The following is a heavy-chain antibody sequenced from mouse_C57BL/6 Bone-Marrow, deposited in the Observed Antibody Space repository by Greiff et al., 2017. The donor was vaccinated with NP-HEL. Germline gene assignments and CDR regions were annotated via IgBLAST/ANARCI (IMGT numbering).Heavy chain of an antibody. Sequence: VQLKQSGGGLVKPGGSLKLSCAASGFTFSSYAMSWVRQTPEKRLEWVATISDGGSYTYYPDNVKGRFTISRDNAKNNLYLQMSHLKSEDTAMYYCAVTVVAHYFDYWGQGTTLTVSS. CDR1: GFTFSSYA. V-gene: IGHV5-4*01. CDR2: ISDGGSYT. J-gene: IGHJ2*01. D-gene: IGHD1-1*01. CDR3: AVTVVAHYFDY.